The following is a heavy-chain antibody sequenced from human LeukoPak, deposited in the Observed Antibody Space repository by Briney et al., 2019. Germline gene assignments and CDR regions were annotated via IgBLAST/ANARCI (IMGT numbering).Heavy chain of an antibody. CDR2: IYYSGST. Sequence: SETLSLTCTVSGGSISSYYWSWIRQPPGKGLEWIGYIYYSGSTNYNPSLKSRVTISVDTSKNQFSLKLSSVTAADPAVYYCTGATTVAGSYFDYWGQGTLVTVSS. D-gene: IGHD6-19*01. CDR1: GGSISSYY. J-gene: IGHJ4*02. CDR3: TGATTVAGSYFDY. V-gene: IGHV4-59*01.